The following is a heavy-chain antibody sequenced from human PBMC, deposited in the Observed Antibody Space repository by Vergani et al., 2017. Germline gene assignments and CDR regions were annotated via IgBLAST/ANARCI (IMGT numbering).Heavy chain of an antibody. CDR3: AHSWNFGRRVWFDS. D-gene: IGHD1-26*01. CDR2: ISPRTGDT. J-gene: IGHJ5*01. CDR1: ESTLSDYT. Sequence: QLQLMQSGPVMKNLGGQMKVSCQASESTLSDYTIHWARKAPGQGLQWMGWISPRTGDTDYLQGFQDRVTMTGDASTKTVYLKMTRLTSADTAIYYWAHSWNFGRRVWFDSWGPGTLVTVSS. V-gene: IGHV1-2*02.